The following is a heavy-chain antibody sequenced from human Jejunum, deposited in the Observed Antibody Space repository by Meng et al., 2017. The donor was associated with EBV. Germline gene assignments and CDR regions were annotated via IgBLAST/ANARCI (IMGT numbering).Heavy chain of an antibody. D-gene: IGHD4-11*01. V-gene: IGHV3-30*03. J-gene: IGHJ4*02. CDR3: ARGSGYSDYMFDY. CDR1: GFMLRDHG. Sequence: VQLVESGGGVVQAGRSLRLSCVGSGFMLRDHGMHWVRQAPVEGVEWVAIVSYDGRKEYYADSVKGRFTVSRDSSKNEVSLQMDSLRPEDTAVYYCARGSGYSDYMFDYWGQGALVTVSS. CDR2: VSYDGRKE.